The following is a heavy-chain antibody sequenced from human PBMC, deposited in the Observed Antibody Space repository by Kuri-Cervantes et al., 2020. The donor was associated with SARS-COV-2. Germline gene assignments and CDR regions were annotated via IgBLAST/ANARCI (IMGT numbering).Heavy chain of an antibody. J-gene: IGHJ4*02. Sequence: SETLSLTCTVSGGSISSSSYYWGWIRQPQGKGLEWIVSIYYSGSTYYNPSLKSRVTISVDTSKNQFSLKLSSVTAADTAVYYWAREVGATIGAGSWIGYWGQGTLVTVSS. D-gene: IGHD1-26*01. CDR2: IYYSGST. CDR3: AREVGATIGAGSWIGY. CDR1: GGSISSSSYY. V-gene: IGHV4-39*02.